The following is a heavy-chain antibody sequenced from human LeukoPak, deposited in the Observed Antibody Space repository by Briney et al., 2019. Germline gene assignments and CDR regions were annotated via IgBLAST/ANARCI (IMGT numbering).Heavy chain of an antibody. Sequence: SETLSLTCAVYGGSFSGYYWSWIRQPPGKGLEWIGEINHSGSTSYNPSLKSRVTISVDTSKNQFSLKLSSVTAADTAVYYCARVPLRFLEWLPEYFDYWGQGTLVTAS. D-gene: IGHD3-3*01. V-gene: IGHV4-34*01. CDR1: GGSFSGYY. CDR3: ARVPLRFLEWLPEYFDY. CDR2: INHSGST. J-gene: IGHJ4*02.